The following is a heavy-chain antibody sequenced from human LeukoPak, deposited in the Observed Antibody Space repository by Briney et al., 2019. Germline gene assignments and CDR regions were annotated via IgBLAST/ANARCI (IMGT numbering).Heavy chain of an antibody. D-gene: IGHD3-22*01. J-gene: IGHJ6*02. Sequence: SVKVSCKASGGTFSSYAISWVRQAPGQGLEWMGGIIPIFGTANYAQKFQGRVTITADESTSTAYMELSSLRPEDTAVYYCARAVDSSGYYILNLYGMDVWGQGTTVTVSS. CDR1: GGTFSSYA. CDR3: ARAVDSSGYYILNLYGMDV. V-gene: IGHV1-69*13. CDR2: IIPIFGTA.